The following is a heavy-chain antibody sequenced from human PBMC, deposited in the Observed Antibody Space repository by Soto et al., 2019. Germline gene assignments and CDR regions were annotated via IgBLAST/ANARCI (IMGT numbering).Heavy chain of an antibody. CDR1: GFTFSDYA. D-gene: IGHD3-16*01. Sequence: GGSLRLSCAASGFTFSDYAMSWLRQAPGRGLEWVSGIKRSGDGTYYADSVKGRFTISRDNSRNTVYLHMNSLRAEDTAVYYCAKDYRGGEPQYDYWGQGTLVTVSS. V-gene: IGHV3-23*01. CDR2: IKRSGDGT. J-gene: IGHJ4*02. CDR3: AKDYRGGEPQYDY.